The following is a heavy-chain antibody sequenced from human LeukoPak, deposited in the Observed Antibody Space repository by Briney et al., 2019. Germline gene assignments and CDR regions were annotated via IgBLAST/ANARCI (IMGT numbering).Heavy chain of an antibody. Sequence: GGSLRLSCTGSGFTFGEFPMSWVRQSPGKGLEWVGCIRTKAYGATTEYAASVKGRFAISRDDSKSIAYLQMNSLKTEDTAVYYCTRDHRVAPRAQPVWGKGTTVTVSS. J-gene: IGHJ6*04. CDR1: GFTFGEFP. V-gene: IGHV3-49*04. D-gene: IGHD2-2*01. CDR2: IRTKAYGATT. CDR3: TRDHRVAPRAQPV.